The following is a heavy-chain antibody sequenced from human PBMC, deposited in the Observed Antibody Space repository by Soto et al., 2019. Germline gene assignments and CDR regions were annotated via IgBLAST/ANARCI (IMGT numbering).Heavy chain of an antibody. CDR2: IWYDGSNK. V-gene: IGHV3-33*01. D-gene: IGHD3-10*01. Sequence: QVQLVESGGGVVQPGRSLRLSCAASGFTFSSYGMHWVRQAPGKGLEWVAVIWYDGSNKYYADSVKGRFTISRDNSKNPLYLQMNSLRAEDTAVYYCARDQNYYGSGSSYGMDVWGQGTTVTVSS. CDR3: ARDQNYYGSGSSYGMDV. J-gene: IGHJ6*02. CDR1: GFTFSSYG.